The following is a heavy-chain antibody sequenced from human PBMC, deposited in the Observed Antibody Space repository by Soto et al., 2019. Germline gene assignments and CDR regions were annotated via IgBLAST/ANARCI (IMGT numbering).Heavy chain of an antibody. CDR1: PFTFSSYA. V-gene: IGHV3-23*01. D-gene: IGHD3-22*01. CDR2: ISGSGGST. J-gene: IGHJ4*02. CDR3: ANAITMIVVARDY. Sequence: GGSLRFSCAPSPFTFSSYAMRQFRQAPGKGLEWVSAISGSGGSTYYADSVKGRFTISRDNSKNTLYLQMNSLRAEDTAVYYCANAITMIVVARDYWGKRTLVTVSS.